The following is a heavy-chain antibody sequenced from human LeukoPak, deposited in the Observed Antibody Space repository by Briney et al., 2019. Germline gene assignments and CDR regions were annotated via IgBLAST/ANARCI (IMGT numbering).Heavy chain of an antibody. V-gene: IGHV4-34*01. CDR2: INHSGST. CDR1: GGSFSGYY. Sequence: SETLSLTCAVYGGSFSGYYWSWIRQPPGKGLEWIGEINHSGSTNYNPSLKSRVTISVDTSKNQFSLKLSSLTAADTAVYYCARATYSGTAKYRGQGTLVTVSS. J-gene: IGHJ4*02. CDR3: ARATYSGTAKY. D-gene: IGHD3-10*01.